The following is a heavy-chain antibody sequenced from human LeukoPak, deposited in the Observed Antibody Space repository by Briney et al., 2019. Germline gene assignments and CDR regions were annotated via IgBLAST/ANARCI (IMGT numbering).Heavy chain of an antibody. J-gene: IGHJ3*02. CDR3: ARDSTVTEEYYDILTGADDAFDI. D-gene: IGHD3-9*01. Sequence: SETLSLTCTVSGGSISSYYWSWIRQPPGKGLEWIGYIYYSGSTNYSPSLKSRITISVDKTKKQFSLKLSSVTAADTAVYYCARDSTVTEEYYDILTGADDAFDIWGQGTMVTVSS. V-gene: IGHV4-59*01. CDR2: IYYSGST. CDR1: GGSISSYY.